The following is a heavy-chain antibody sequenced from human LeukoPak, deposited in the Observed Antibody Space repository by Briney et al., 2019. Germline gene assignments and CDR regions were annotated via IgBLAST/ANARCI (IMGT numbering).Heavy chain of an antibody. Sequence: GGSLRLSCAASGFTFSSYWMSWVRQAPGMGLEWVANIKQDGSEKYYVDSVKGRFTISRDNAKNSLYLQMNSLRAEDTAVYYCARPYYDFWSGYWVYWGQGTLVTVSS. V-gene: IGHV3-7*01. CDR3: ARPYYDFWSGYWVY. J-gene: IGHJ4*02. D-gene: IGHD3-3*01. CDR1: GFTFSSYW. CDR2: IKQDGSEK.